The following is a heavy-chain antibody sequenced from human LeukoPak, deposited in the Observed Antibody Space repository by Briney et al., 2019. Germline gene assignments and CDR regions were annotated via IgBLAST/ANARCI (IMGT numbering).Heavy chain of an antibody. CDR3: ASHVGATRVFDY. J-gene: IGHJ4*02. D-gene: IGHD1-26*01. Sequence: GGSLRLSCAASGFTFSSHGMSWVRQAPGKGLEWVSAISGSGGSTYYADSVKGRFTMSRDNSKNTLYLQMNSLRAEDTAVYYCASHVGATRVFDYWGQGTRVTVSS. V-gene: IGHV3-23*01. CDR2: ISGSGGST. CDR1: GFTFSSHG.